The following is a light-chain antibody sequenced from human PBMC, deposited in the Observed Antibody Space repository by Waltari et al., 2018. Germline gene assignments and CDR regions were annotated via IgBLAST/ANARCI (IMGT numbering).Light chain of an antibody. CDR2: AAF. V-gene: IGKV1-9*01. J-gene: IGKJ4*01. CDR3: QQLNSYPLT. CDR1: QAISSY. Sequence: DIQLTQSPSFLSASVGDRVTITCRASQAISSYLAWYQQKPGKAPKLLFYAAFTLQSGVSSRFSGSGAGTEFTLTISSLQPEDSATYYCQQLNSYPLTFGGGTKVEI.